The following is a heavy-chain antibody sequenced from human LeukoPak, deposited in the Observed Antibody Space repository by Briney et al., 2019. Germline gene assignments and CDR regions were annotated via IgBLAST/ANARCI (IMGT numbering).Heavy chain of an antibody. Sequence: GGSLRLSCAASGFTVSSNYMSWVRQAPGKGLEWVSVTYSGGSTYYADSVKGRFTISRDNSKNTLYLQMNSLRAEDTAVYYCAGTNSSGYYSWYFDLWGRGTLVTVSS. J-gene: IGHJ2*01. V-gene: IGHV3-53*01. CDR1: GFTVSSNY. CDR2: TYSGGST. CDR3: AGTNSSGYYSWYFDL. D-gene: IGHD3-22*01.